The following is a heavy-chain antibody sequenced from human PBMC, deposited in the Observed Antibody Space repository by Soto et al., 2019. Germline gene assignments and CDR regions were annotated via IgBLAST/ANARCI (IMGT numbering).Heavy chain of an antibody. D-gene: IGHD2-15*01. CDR2: IFYSGTT. CDR1: GGSISSSSYY. Sequence: QLQLQESGPGLVKPSETLSLTCTVSGGSISSSSYYWGWIRQPPGKGLEWIGSIFYSGTTYYNPSIKSRITMSVDTSKNQFSLKLSSVTAADTAVYYCARTTFHCSGGICYSPFFDYWGQGTLVTVSS. V-gene: IGHV4-39*01. J-gene: IGHJ4*02. CDR3: ARTTFHCSGGICYSPFFDY.